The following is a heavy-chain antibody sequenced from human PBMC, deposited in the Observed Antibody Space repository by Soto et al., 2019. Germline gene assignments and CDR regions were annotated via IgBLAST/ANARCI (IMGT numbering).Heavy chain of an antibody. CDR2: IWSDGSNE. V-gene: IGHV3-33*01. CDR3: ARERTFGDNKHNYMDV. Sequence: QVQLVESGGGVVQPGRSLRLSCAASEFTFSRHGMHWVHQAPGKGLQWVGVIWSDGSNEVYADSVKGRFIISRDNSKNTLYLQMNSLRAEDTAVYYCARERTFGDNKHNYMDVWGTGITVTVSS. CDR1: EFTFSRHG. D-gene: IGHD3-10*01. J-gene: IGHJ6*03.